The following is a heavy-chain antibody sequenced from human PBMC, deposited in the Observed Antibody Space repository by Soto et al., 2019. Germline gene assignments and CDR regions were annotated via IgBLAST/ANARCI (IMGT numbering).Heavy chain of an antibody. CDR3: ARVPDYGSGSFMDV. J-gene: IGHJ6*03. Sequence: EVQLVESGGGLVQPGGSLRLSCAASGFTFSSYSMNWVRQAPGKGLEWVSYISSSSSTIYYADPVKGRFTISRDNAKNSLYLQMNSLRAEDTAVYYCARVPDYGSGSFMDVWGKGTTVTVSS. V-gene: IGHV3-48*01. CDR2: ISSSSSTI. D-gene: IGHD3-10*01. CDR1: GFTFSSYS.